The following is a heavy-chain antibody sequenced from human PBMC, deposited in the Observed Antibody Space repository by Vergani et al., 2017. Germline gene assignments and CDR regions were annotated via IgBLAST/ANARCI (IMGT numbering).Heavy chain of an antibody. Sequence: VQLQESGPGLVKPSPTLSLTCTVSGGSINSHNYYWSWIRQPAGKGLEWIGRIHTSGSTNYNPSLKSRVTMSEDTSKNQFSLNLPSVTAADTAVYFCARGSCLGGSCYKPLFDYWGQGILVTVSS. CDR1: GGSINSHNYY. V-gene: IGHV4-61*02. D-gene: IGHD2-15*01. CDR2: IHTSGST. CDR3: ARGSCLGGSCYKPLFDY. J-gene: IGHJ4*02.